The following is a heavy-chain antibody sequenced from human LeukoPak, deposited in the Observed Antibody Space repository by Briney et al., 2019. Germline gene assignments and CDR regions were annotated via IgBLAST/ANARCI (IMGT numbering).Heavy chain of an antibody. CDR2: IYSGGST. Sequence: GGSLRLSCAASGFTFSSYAMSWVRQAPGKGLEWVSVIYSGGSTYYADSVKGRFTISRDNSKNTLYLQMNSLRAEDTAVYYCARDLLGSDILTGNDAFDIWGQGTMVTVSS. CDR1: GFTFSSYA. CDR3: ARDLLGSDILTGNDAFDI. D-gene: IGHD3-9*01. V-gene: IGHV3-53*01. J-gene: IGHJ3*02.